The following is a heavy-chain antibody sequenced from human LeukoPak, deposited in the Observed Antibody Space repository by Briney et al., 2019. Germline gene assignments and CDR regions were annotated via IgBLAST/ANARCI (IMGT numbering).Heavy chain of an antibody. D-gene: IGHD3-22*01. J-gene: IGHJ4*02. CDR1: GFTFSSYG. CDR3: AKDLRSSGYYSEAFDY. Sequence: GGSLRLSCAASGFTFSSYGMHWVRQAPGKGLEWVAFIRYDGSNKYYADSVKGRFTISRDNSKNTLYLQMNSLRAEDTAVYYCAKDLRSSGYYSEAFDYWGQGTLVTVSS. V-gene: IGHV3-30*02. CDR2: IRYDGSNK.